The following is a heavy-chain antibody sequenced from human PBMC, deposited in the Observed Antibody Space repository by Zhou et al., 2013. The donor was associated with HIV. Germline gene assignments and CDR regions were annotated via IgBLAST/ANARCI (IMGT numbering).Heavy chain of an antibody. CDR1: GGTFSSYA. CDR2: IIPIFGTA. J-gene: IGHJ4*02. V-gene: IGHV1-69*05. D-gene: IGHD6-13*01. Sequence: QVQLVQSGAEVKKPGSSVKVSCKASGGTFSSYAISWVRQAPGQGLEWMGGIIPIFGTANYAQKFQGRVTITTDESTSTAYMELSSLRSEDTAVYYCARGRASGYSSNKLRELGYWGQGTLVTVSS. CDR3: ARGRASGYSSNKLRELGY.